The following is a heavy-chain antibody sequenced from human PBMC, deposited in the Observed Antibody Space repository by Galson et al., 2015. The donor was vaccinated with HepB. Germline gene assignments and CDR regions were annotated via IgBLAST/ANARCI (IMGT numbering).Heavy chain of an antibody. CDR2: ISGSGGST. CDR1: GFTFSSYA. D-gene: IGHD6-13*01. J-gene: IGHJ3*02. V-gene: IGHV3-23*01. CDR3: AKDLGSSWAAQHDAFDI. Sequence: SLRLSCAASGFTFSSYAMSWVRQAPGKGLEWVSAISGSGGSTYYADSVKGRFTISRDNSKNTLYLQMNSLRAEDTAVYYCAKDLGSSWAAQHDAFDIWGQGTMVTVSS.